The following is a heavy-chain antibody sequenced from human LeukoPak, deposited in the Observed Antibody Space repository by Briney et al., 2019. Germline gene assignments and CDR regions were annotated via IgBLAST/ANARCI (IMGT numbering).Heavy chain of an antibody. CDR1: GFTFSSYG. CDR3: AKDGIVVVPAVTEWYYYYYYMDV. J-gene: IGHJ6*03. Sequence: GGSLRLSCAASGFTFSSYGMSWVRQAPGKGLEWVSAISGSGGSTYYADSVKGRFTISRDNSKNTLYLQMNSLRAEDTAVYYCAKDGIVVVPAVTEWYYYYYYMDVWGKGTTVTISS. D-gene: IGHD2-2*01. CDR2: ISGSGGST. V-gene: IGHV3-23*01.